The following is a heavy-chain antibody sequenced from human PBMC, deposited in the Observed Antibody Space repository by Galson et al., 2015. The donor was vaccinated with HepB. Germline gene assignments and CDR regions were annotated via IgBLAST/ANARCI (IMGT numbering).Heavy chain of an antibody. V-gene: IGHV1-8*01. J-gene: IGHJ4*02. CDR1: GYTFTSFD. CDR2: MSPNSGNT. Sequence: SVKVSCKASGYTFTSFDINWVRQATGQGLEWMGWMSPNSGNTGYAQKFQGRVTMTRNTSIDTAYMELSSLRSEDTAVYYCARGRVPPYYFDSWGQGTLLTVSS. CDR3: ARGRVPPYYFDS. D-gene: IGHD3-10*01.